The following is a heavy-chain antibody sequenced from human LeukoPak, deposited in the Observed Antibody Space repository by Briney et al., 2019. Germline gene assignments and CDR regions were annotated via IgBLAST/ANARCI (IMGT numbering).Heavy chain of an antibody. CDR3: AKGTYYYGSGHDY. J-gene: IGHJ4*02. Sequence: GGSLRLSCAASGFTFSSYAMSWVRQAPGKGLEWVAFIRYDGSNKYYADSVKGRFTISRDNSKNTLYLQMNSLRAEDTAVYYCAKGTYYYGSGHDYWGQGTWSPSPQ. CDR2: IRYDGSNK. V-gene: IGHV3-30*02. CDR1: GFTFSSYA. D-gene: IGHD3-10*01.